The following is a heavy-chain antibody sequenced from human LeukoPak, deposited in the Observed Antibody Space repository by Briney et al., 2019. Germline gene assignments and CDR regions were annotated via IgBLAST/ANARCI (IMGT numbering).Heavy chain of an antibody. CDR2: IESDGSAC. Sequence: GGALRVSCVASVFTFSSYLRHWVRQAPGGGVVWVSSIESDGSACWCAASVKGRFTISRDNAKNMLYLKMNSLRDEETAVYCGAWDHDAVGTTIDHWGQGTPVTVFS. J-gene: IGHJ4*02. V-gene: IGHV3-74*01. CDR3: AWDHDAVGTTIDH. D-gene: IGHD1-14*01. CDR1: VFTFSSYL.